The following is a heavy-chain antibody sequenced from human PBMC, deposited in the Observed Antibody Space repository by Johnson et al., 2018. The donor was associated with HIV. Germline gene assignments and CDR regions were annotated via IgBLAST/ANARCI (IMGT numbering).Heavy chain of an antibody. D-gene: IGHD6-6*01. J-gene: IGHJ3*02. CDR2: IYSGGSI. CDR3: AKDGSPSGAFDI. V-gene: IGHV3-66*02. Sequence: VQLVESGGGLVKPGGSLRLSCVASGFTVSSNYMSWVRQAPGKGLEWVSVIYSGGSIYYADSVKGRFTISRDNSKNTLYVQMNSLRVEDTAVYYCAKDGSPSGAFDIWGQGTMVIVSS. CDR1: GFTVSSNY.